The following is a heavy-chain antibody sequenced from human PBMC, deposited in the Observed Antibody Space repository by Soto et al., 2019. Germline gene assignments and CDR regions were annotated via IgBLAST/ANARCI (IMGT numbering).Heavy chain of an antibody. CDR1: GFTFDDYC. CDR3: ARDSTPGGYDWASVAFDI. D-gene: IGHD5-12*01. Sequence: PGGSLRLSCAASGFTFDDYCMSWVRQAPGKGLEWVSGINWNGGSTGYADSVKGRFTISRDNAKNSLYLQMNSLRAEDTALYYCARDSTPGGYDWASVAFDIWGQGTMVTVSS. CDR2: INWNGGST. J-gene: IGHJ3*02. V-gene: IGHV3-20*04.